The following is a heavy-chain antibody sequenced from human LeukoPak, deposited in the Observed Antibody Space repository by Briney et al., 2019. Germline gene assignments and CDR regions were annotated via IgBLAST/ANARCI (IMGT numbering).Heavy chain of an antibody. J-gene: IGHJ6*02. V-gene: IGHV3-48*03. CDR1: GFTFSSYE. CDR2: ISSSGSTI. D-gene: IGHD3-10*01. Sequence: GGSLRLSCAASGFTFSSYEMTWVRQAPGKGLEWVSYISSSGSTIYYADSVKGRFTISRDNAKNSLYLQMNSLRAEDTAVYYCARSITMVRGAKRSNYYYGMDVWGQGTTVTVSS. CDR3: ARSITMVRGAKRSNYYYGMDV.